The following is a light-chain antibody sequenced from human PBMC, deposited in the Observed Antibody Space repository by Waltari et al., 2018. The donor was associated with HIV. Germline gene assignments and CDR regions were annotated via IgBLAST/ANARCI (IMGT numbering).Light chain of an antibody. CDR3: SSHAGSKVV. Sequence: QSALTQPPSASGSPGQSVTLSCTGTSSDVGGYNYVSWHQQHPAKAPKLMIYGCIKGPSGVPDRFSGSKSGTTASLTVSGLQPEDEADYYCSSHAGSKVVFGGGTRLTVL. CDR1: SSDVGGYNY. V-gene: IGLV2-8*01. CDR2: GCI. J-gene: IGLJ2*01.